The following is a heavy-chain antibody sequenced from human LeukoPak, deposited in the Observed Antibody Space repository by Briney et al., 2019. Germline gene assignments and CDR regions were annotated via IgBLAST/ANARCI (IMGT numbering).Heavy chain of an antibody. J-gene: IGHJ4*02. CDR1: GFTVSRNY. CDR3: ARDKGTSYLSSFDY. Sequence: GGSLRLSCAASGFTVSRNYMSWVRQAPGKGLEWVSVIYSGGRTYYADSVKGRFTISRDNSKSTLYLQMNRLRAEDTAVYYCARDKGTSYLSSFDYWGQGTLVTVSS. CDR2: IYSGGRT. D-gene: IGHD6-6*01. V-gene: IGHV3-66*01.